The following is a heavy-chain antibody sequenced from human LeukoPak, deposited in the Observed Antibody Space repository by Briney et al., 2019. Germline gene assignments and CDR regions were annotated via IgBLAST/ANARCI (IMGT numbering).Heavy chain of an antibody. Sequence: ASVRVSCKASGYTFTVYFMHWVRQAPRQGLDWMGWINPNTGGTKYAQKFQSRVTMTRDTSIGTAYMELSTVISDDTAVYFCARVHATGYFSLDLGYWGQGTLVTVSS. J-gene: IGHJ4*02. CDR1: GYTFTVYF. D-gene: IGHD3-9*01. CDR3: ARVHATGYFSLDLGY. CDR2: INPNTGGT. V-gene: IGHV1-2*02.